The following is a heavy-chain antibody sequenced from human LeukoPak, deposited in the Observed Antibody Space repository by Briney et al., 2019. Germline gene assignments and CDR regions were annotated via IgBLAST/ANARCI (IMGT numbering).Heavy chain of an antibody. V-gene: IGHV4-59*01. D-gene: IGHD2-15*01. J-gene: IGHJ4*02. CDR2: IYYSGST. CDR1: GGSISSYY. Sequence: ASETESLTCTVSGGSISSYYWSWVRQPPGKGLEWIGYIYYSGSTNYNPSLKSRVTISVDTSKNQFSLKLSSVTAADTAVYYCARSGYCSGGSCFALDYWGQGTLVTVSS. CDR3: ARSGYCSGGSCFALDY.